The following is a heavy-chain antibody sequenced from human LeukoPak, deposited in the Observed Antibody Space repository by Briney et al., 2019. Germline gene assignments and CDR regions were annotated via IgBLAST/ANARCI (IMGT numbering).Heavy chain of an antibody. Sequence: ASVKVSCKTSGYTFTNYGITWVRQAPGQGLEWIGWVSAHGDNTNYVQKIQGRVTMTTDTSTSTAYMELRSLTSDDTAVYYCARDCIGCHGFDYWGQGTLVTVSS. CDR2: VSAHGDNT. D-gene: IGHD2-15*01. CDR1: GYTFTNYG. CDR3: ARDCIGCHGFDY. V-gene: IGHV1-18*01. J-gene: IGHJ4*02.